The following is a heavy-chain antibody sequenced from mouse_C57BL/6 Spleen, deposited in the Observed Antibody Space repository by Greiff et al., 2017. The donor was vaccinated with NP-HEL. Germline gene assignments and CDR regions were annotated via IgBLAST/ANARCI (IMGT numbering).Heavy chain of an antibody. D-gene: IGHD2-1*01. V-gene: IGHV3-1*01. CDR1: GYSITSGYD. CDR3: ARGHYGNSFDY. CDR2: ISYSGST. J-gene: IGHJ2*01. Sequence: EVKLQESGPGMVKPSQSLSLTCTVTGYSITSGYDWHWIRHFPGNKLEWMGYISYSGSTNYNPYLKSRISITHDTSKNHFFLKLNSVTTEDTATYYCARGHYGNSFDYWGQGTTLTVSS.